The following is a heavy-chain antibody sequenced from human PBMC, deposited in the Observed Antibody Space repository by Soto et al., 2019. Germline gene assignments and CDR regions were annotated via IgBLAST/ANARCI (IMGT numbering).Heavy chain of an antibody. J-gene: IGHJ3*01. CDR1: GGSINNYY. V-gene: IGHV4-59*01. CDR2: VGYNGDT. Sequence: SETLSLTCTVSGGSINNYYWNWIRKAPGKGLEWIGFVGYNGDTHYNPSLKSRVTLSVDTSKNQFSLKLSSVNAADTAVYYCARWDGDSLNAFDFWGQGTMVTVSS. D-gene: IGHD7-27*01. CDR3: ARWDGDSLNAFDF.